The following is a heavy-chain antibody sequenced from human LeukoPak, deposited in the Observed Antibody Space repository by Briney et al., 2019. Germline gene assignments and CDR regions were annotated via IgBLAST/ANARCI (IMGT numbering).Heavy chain of an antibody. V-gene: IGHV3-43D*03. CDR2: ISWDGGST. CDR3: AKDGPTRYSGYDSYYYYMDV. CDR1: GFTFNDYA. Sequence: PGGSLRLSCAASGFTFNDYAMHWVRQAPGKGLEWVSPISWDGGSTYYADSVKGRFTISRDNSKSSLYLQMNSLRAEDTALYYCAKDGPTRYSGYDSYYYYMDVWGKGTTVTVSS. D-gene: IGHD5-12*01. J-gene: IGHJ6*03.